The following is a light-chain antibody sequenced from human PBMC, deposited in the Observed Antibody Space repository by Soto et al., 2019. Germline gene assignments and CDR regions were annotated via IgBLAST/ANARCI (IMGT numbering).Light chain of an antibody. Sequence: EIVMTQSPATLSVSPGEGATVSCRASQSVSSHLAWYQHKPGQAPRLLFYDASTRATGIPARFSGSGSGTDFILSISRLEPEDFAVYYCQQYSSSPRTFGQGTKVDIK. CDR3: QQYSSSPRT. J-gene: IGKJ1*01. V-gene: IGKV3-15*01. CDR2: DAS. CDR1: QSVSSH.